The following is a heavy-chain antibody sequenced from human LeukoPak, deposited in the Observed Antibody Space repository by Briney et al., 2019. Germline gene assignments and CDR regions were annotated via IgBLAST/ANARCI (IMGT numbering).Heavy chain of an antibody. J-gene: IGHJ4*02. D-gene: IGHD3-3*01. CDR3: ARGRGLGVVSPYFDY. Sequence: PGGSLRLSCVVSGFSVINNYIIWVRQAPGNGLERVSVIYGDGRTSHSASVRGRFTISRDNSKNIVSLQMNNLRAEDTAVYYCARGRGLGVVSPYFDYWGQGTLVTVSS. V-gene: IGHV3-53*01. CDR2: IYGDGRT. CDR1: GFSVINNY.